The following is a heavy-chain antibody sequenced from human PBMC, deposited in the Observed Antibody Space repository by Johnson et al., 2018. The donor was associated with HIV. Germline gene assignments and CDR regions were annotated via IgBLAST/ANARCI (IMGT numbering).Heavy chain of an antibody. J-gene: IGHJ3*02. CDR2: ISSSGGST. CDR1: GFTFSDYY. V-gene: IGHV3-11*04. Sequence: QVQLVESGGGLVKPGGSLRLSCAASGFTFSDYYMSWIRQAPGKGLEWVSCISSSGGSTYYADSVKGRFTISRDNSKNTLYLQMNSLRAEDTAVYFCAREGAWELRPGAFDIWGQGTMVTVSS. D-gene: IGHD1-26*01. CDR3: AREGAWELRPGAFDI.